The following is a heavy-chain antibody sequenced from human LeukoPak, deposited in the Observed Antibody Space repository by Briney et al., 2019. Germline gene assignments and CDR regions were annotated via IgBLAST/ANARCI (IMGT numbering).Heavy chain of an antibody. Sequence: PSETLSLTCTVSGGSISNYYCSWIRQSPGKGLEWIGYIYYSGSSNYNPSPESRVTISVDTSKNQFSLQLRSVTAADTAVYYCARGFYDSSGHWQFDYWGQGALVTVSS. V-gene: IGHV4-59*08. CDR1: GGSISNYY. J-gene: IGHJ4*02. CDR2: IYYSGSS. CDR3: ARGFYDSSGHWQFDY. D-gene: IGHD3-22*01.